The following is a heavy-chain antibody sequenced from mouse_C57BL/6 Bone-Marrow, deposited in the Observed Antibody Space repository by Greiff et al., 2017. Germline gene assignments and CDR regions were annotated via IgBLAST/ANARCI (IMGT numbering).Heavy chain of an antibody. CDR2: ISSGSSYT. Sequence: EVKLVESGGDLVKPGGSLKLSCAASGFTFSSYGMSWVRQTPDQRLEWVATISSGSSYTYYPDSVKGRFTISRDNAKNTLYLQMSSLTSEDTAMYYCARDGYYAWFAYWGQGTLVTVSA. J-gene: IGHJ3*01. V-gene: IGHV5-6*01. CDR3: ARDGYYAWFAY. D-gene: IGHD2-3*01. CDR1: GFTFSSYG.